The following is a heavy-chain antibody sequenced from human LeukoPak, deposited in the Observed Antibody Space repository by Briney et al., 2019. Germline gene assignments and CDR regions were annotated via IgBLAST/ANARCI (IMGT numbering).Heavy chain of an antibody. CDR1: GFTFSSYG. V-gene: IGHV3-33*01. CDR2: IWYDGSNK. D-gene: IGHD5-18*01. Sequence: GGSLRLSCAASGFTFSSYGMHWVRQAPGKGLEWVADIWYDGSNKYYADSVKGRFTISRDNSKNTLYLQMNSLRAEDTAMYYCGNLDTPMGYWGQGTLVTVSS. CDR3: GNLDTPMGY. J-gene: IGHJ4*02.